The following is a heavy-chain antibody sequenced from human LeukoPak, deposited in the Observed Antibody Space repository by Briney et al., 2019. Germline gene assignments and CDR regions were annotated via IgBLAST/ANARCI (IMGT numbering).Heavy chain of an antibody. CDR1: GGSFSGYY. Sequence: SETLSLTCAVYGGSFSGYYWSWIRQPPGKGLEWIGEINHSGSTNYNPSLKSRGTIFVDTSKNQSSLKQSSVTGADTAVSYCSRLNWGSGWYFDLWGRGTLVTVSS. CDR3: SRLNWGSGWYFDL. V-gene: IGHV4-34*01. CDR2: INHSGST. J-gene: IGHJ2*01. D-gene: IGHD7-27*01.